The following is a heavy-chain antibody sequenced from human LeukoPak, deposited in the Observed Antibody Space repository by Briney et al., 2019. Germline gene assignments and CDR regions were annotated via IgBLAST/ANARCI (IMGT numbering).Heavy chain of an antibody. V-gene: IGHV3-23*01. J-gene: IGHJ4*02. CDR1: GFTFSSYS. CDR2: ISGSGDST. Sequence: GGSLRLSCAASGFTFSSYSMNWVRQAPGKGLEWVSGISGSGDSTYYADSVRGRFTISRDNSKNTLYLQMNSLRAEDTAVYYCAKAWDIVATTTYFDYWGQGTLVTVSS. CDR3: AKAWDIVATTTYFDY. D-gene: IGHD5-12*01.